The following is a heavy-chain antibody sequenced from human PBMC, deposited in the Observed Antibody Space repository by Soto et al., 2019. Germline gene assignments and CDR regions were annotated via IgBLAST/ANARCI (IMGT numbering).Heavy chain of an antibody. V-gene: IGHV1-46*03. CDR2: INPSGGST. D-gene: IGHD3-3*01. J-gene: IGHJ5*02. Sequence: GASVKVSCKASGYTFTSYYMHWVRQAPGQGLEWMGIINPSGGSTSYAQKFQGRVTMTRDTSTSTVYMELSSLRSEDTAVYYCAVEDYDFWIFDPWGQGTLVTVSS. CDR1: GYTFTSYY. CDR3: AVEDYDFWIFDP.